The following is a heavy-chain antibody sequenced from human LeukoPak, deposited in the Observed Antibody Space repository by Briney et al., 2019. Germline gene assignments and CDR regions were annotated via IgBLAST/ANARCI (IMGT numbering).Heavy chain of an antibody. CDR2: INHSGST. Sequence: SETLSLTCAVYGGSFSGYYWSWIRQPPGKGLEWIGEINHSGSTNYNPSLKSRVTISVDTSKNQFSLKLSSVTAADTAVYYCARGRSTVGYYMDVWGKGTTVTASS. CDR1: GGSFSGYY. CDR3: ARGRSTVGYYMDV. V-gene: IGHV4-34*01. J-gene: IGHJ6*03. D-gene: IGHD4-11*01.